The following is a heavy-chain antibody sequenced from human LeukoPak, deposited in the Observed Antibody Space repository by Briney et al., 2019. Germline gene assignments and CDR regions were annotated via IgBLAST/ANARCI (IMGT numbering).Heavy chain of an antibody. CDR2: INHSGST. CDR3: ARGRRSSSWYIVFWFDP. CDR1: GGSFSGYY. J-gene: IGHJ5*02. D-gene: IGHD6-13*01. Sequence: SETLSLTCAVYGGSFSGYYWSWIRQPPGKGLERIGEINHSGSTNYNPSLKSRVTISVDTSKNQFSLKLSSVTAADTAVYYCARGRRSSSWYIVFWFDPWGQGTLVTVSS. V-gene: IGHV4-34*01.